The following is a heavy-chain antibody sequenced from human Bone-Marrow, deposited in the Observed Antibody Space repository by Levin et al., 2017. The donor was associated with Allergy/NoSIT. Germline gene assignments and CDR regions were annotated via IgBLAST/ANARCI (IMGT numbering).Heavy chain of an antibody. J-gene: IGHJ4*02. CDR2: ISSASSTI. V-gene: IGHV3-48*02. CDR1: GFTFSSHS. CDR3: ARDRGVTTRPRGYFDY. D-gene: IGHD4-17*01. Sequence: GSLRLSCTASGFTFSSHSMNWVRQAPGKGLEWVSHISSASSTIYYADSVKGRFTISRDNAQNSLYLQLNGLRDDDTAVYYCARDRGVTTRPRGYFDYWGQGALVTVAS.